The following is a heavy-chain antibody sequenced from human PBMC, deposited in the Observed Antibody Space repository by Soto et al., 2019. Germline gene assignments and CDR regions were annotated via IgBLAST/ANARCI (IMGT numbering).Heavy chain of an antibody. CDR2: INHSGST. CDR1: GGSFSGYY. J-gene: IGHJ6*03. V-gene: IGHV4-34*01. D-gene: IGHD7-27*01. Sequence: SETLSLTCAVYGGSFSGYYWSWIRQPPGKGLEWIGEINHSGSTNYNPSLKSRVTISVDTSKNQFSLKLSSVTAADTAVYYCARGPPANWGSSLYYYYYMDVWGKGTTVTVSS. CDR3: ARGPPANWGSSLYYYYYMDV.